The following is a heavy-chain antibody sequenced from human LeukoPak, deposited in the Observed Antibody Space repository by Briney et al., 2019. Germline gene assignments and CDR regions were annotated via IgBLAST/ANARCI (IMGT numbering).Heavy chain of an antibody. CDR2: IDHTGST. J-gene: IGHJ6*03. V-gene: IGHV4-59*11. D-gene: IGHD6-13*01. CDR1: GDSISMHY. Sequence: SETLSLTCSVSGDSISMHYWSWIRQPPGKGLEWIGYIDHTGSTYYNPSPNSRVTISRDTSKNHFSLELSSVTAADTAVYFCARGRVSSSSWSSTYYYYFYMDVWGKGTTVTISS. CDR3: ARGRVSSSSWSSTYYYYFYMDV.